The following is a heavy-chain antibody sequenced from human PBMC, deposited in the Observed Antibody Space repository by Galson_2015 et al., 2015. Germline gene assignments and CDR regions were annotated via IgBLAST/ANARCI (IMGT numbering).Heavy chain of an antibody. D-gene: IGHD2-2*01. CDR1: GYTFTSYY. Sequence: SVKVSCKASGYTFTSYYMHWVRQAPGQGLEWMGIINPSGGSTSYAQKFQGRVTMTRDTSTSTVYMELSSLRSEDTAVYYCARDGGYCSSTSCLYYYYGMDVWGQGTTVTVSS. CDR2: INPSGGST. J-gene: IGHJ6*02. CDR3: ARDGGYCSSTSCLYYYYGMDV. V-gene: IGHV1-46*01.